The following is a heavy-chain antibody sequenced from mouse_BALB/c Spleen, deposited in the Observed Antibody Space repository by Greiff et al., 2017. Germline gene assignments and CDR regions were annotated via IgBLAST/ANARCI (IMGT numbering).Heavy chain of an antibody. CDR3: SCSLYYGDRDAMDY. V-gene: IGHV1S81*02. J-gene: IGHJ4*01. D-gene: IGHD1-2*01. CDR1: GYTFTSYY. CDR2: INPSNGGT. Sequence: QVQLQQSGAELVKPGASVKLSCKASGYTFTSYYMYWVKQRPGQGLEWIGEINPSNGGTIFNEKFKSKATLTVDTSSSTAYMQLSSLTSEDSAVYYYSCSLYYGDRDAMDYWGQGTSVTVSA.